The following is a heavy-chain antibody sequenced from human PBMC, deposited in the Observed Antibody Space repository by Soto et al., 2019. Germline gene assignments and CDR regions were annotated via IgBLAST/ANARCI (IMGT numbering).Heavy chain of an antibody. V-gene: IGHV1-18*04. Sequence: ASVKVSCKASGYTFTINGISWVLQAPGQGLEWMGWISAFTGNTNYAQKLQGRVTVTRDTSISTAYMELSRLRSDDTAVYYCARADRGYAAVVPGSYYGIDVCVQGNTVSV. CDR3: ARADRGYAAVVPGSYYGIDV. J-gene: IGHJ6*02. CDR2: ISAFTGNT. CDR1: GYTFTING. D-gene: IGHD2-15*01.